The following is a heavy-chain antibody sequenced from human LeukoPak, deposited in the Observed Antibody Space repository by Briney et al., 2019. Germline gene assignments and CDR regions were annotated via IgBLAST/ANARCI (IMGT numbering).Heavy chain of an antibody. CDR1: GGTFSIYT. CDR2: IIPILGIA. Sequence: ASVKVSCKASGGTFSIYTISWVRQPPGQGLEWMGRIIPILGIANYAQKFQGRVTITADKSTSTAYMELSSLRSEDTAVYYCARGPPCSSTSCVYYYYYYMDVWGKGTTVTVSS. J-gene: IGHJ6*03. D-gene: IGHD2-2*01. V-gene: IGHV1-69*02. CDR3: ARGPPCSSTSCVYYYYYYMDV.